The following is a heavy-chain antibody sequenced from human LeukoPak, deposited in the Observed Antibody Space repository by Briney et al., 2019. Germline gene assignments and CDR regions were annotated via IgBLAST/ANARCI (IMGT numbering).Heavy chain of an antibody. V-gene: IGHV3-23*01. Sequence: GGSLRLSCAVPGLTLSNYGMSWVRQAPGKGLEWVAGISDSGGRTNYADPVKGRFTISRDNPKNTLYLQMNSLRAEDTAVYFCAKRGVVIRVILVGFHKEAYYFDSWGQGALVTVSS. CDR1: GLTLSNYG. CDR3: AKRGVVIRVILVGFHKEAYYFDS. D-gene: IGHD3-22*01. CDR2: ISDSGGRT. J-gene: IGHJ4*02.